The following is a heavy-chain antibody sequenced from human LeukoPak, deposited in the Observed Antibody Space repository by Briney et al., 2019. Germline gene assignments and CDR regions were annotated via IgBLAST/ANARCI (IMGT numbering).Heavy chain of an antibody. CDR3: AKDGDSTGYYSSYYNHMDV. D-gene: IGHD3-22*01. CDR2: ISSSSSYI. J-gene: IGHJ6*03. Sequence: GGSLRLSCAASGFTFSDYTMNWVRQAPGKGLEWVSSISSSSSYIYFADSLKGRFTISRDNSKNTVYLQMNSLRAEDTAIYYCAKDGDSTGYYSSYYNHMDVWGKGTSVTISS. CDR1: GFTFSDYT. V-gene: IGHV3-21*01.